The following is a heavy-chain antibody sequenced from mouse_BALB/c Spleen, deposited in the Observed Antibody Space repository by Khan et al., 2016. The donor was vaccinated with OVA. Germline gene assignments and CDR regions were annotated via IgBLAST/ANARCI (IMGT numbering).Heavy chain of an antibody. CDR1: GYTFTTYW. CDR3: TRDRIDY. V-gene: IGHV1-7*01. CDR2: INPTSGYT. J-gene: IGHJ2*01. Sequence: QMQLQQPGAELAKPGASVKMSCKASGYTFTTYWMHWVKQRPGQGLEWIGYINPTSGYTDYNEKFKDRATLSADKSSSTAYMQLSSLTSEDSAVYYCTRDRIDYWGQGTTLTVSS.